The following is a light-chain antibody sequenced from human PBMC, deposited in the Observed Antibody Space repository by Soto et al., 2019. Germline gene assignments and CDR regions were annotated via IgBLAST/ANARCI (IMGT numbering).Light chain of an antibody. V-gene: IGLV2-14*01. CDR3: SSYTSSSTEV. CDR2: DVS. J-gene: IGLJ1*01. Sequence: QSALTQPASVSGSPGQSIAISCTGTSRDVGGYNYVSWYQQHPGKAPKLMIYDVSSRPSGVSNRFSGSKSGNPASLNISGLQAEDEADYYCSSYTSSSTEVFGTGTKLTVL. CDR1: SRDVGGYNY.